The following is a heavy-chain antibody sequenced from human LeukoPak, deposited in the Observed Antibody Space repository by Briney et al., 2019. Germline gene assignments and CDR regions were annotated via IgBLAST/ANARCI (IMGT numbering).Heavy chain of an antibody. J-gene: IGHJ5*02. Sequence: GGSLRLSCAASGFTFSSYAMSWVRQAPGQGLEWMGWINPYTGNTNFAQKFQGRVTMTTETSTRTAYMEVRSLRSDDTAVYYCARGQVDTDLVIGGWFDHWGQGTLVTVSS. V-gene: IGHV1-18*01. D-gene: IGHD5-18*01. CDR2: INPYTGNT. CDR1: GFTFSSYA. CDR3: ARGQVDTDLVIGGWFDH.